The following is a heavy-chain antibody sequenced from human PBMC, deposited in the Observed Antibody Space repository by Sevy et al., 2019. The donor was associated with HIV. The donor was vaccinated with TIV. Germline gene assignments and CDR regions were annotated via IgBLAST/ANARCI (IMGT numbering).Heavy chain of an antibody. CDR3: TTECPTGGRAGAFNN. CDR1: GLTFSNSI. V-gene: IGHV3-30*04. Sequence: GGSLRLSCAASGLTFSNSIIHWVRRAPGKGLEWVSGMSFDGSKYYADSVKGGFTISRDDSRSTVYLQMSSLRTEERPVNYCTTECPTGGRAGAFNNGGKGTWVT. D-gene: IGHD1-1*01. J-gene: IGHJ6*03. CDR2: MSFDGSK.